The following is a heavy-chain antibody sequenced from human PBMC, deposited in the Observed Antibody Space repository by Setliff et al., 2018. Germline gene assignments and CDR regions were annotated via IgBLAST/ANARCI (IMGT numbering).Heavy chain of an antibody. V-gene: IGHV3-33*08. CDR1: GFTSSTYR. D-gene: IGHD3-16*01. CDR2: IWDDGGNK. CDR3: ARDRGGGLYDS. Sequence: PGGSLRLSCAASGFTSSTYRMHWVRQAPGKGLEWVAVIWDDGGNKYHADSVKGRFTISRDNSKNTLYLQMNSLRPEDTAVYYCARDRGGGLYDSWGQGTLVTVSS. J-gene: IGHJ4*02.